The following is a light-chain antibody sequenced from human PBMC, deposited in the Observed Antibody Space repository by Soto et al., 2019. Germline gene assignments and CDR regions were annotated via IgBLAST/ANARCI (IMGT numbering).Light chain of an antibody. V-gene: IGKV1-5*01. Sequence: DIQMTQSPSTLSASVGDRVTMSFRASQSIGYWLAWYQQKPGKAPNLLIYAASSLETGVPSRFSGSGSGTEFTLSISSLQPDDSASYYCQQYNSYSKTFGQGTKVDIK. CDR2: AAS. CDR3: QQYNSYSKT. J-gene: IGKJ1*01. CDR1: QSIGYW.